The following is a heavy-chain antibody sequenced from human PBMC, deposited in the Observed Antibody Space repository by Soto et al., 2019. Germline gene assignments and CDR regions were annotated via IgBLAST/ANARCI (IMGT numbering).Heavy chain of an antibody. CDR1: GFTFSSCG. CDR3: AKEDVVPPAMAGWIVRIHDY. J-gene: IGHJ4*02. D-gene: IGHD2-2*01. CDR2: ISGSADSS. Sequence: DVQLLESGGGLVQPGGSLRLSCAASGFTFSSCGMSWVRKAPGKGLEWVSAISGSADSSYYADSVKGRFTISRDNSKNTLYLQMNSLGAEDTAVYYCAKEDVVPPAMAGWIVRIHDYWGQGTLVTVSS. V-gene: IGHV3-23*01.